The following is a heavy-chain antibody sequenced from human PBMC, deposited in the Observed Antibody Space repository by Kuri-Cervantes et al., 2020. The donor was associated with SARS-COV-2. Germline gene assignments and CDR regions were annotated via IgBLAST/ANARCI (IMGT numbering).Heavy chain of an antibody. CDR2: IRSKANSYAT. J-gene: IGHJ6*02. CDR1: GFTFSGSA. D-gene: IGHD6-19*01. CDR3: ARAGIDSGWYYGMDV. V-gene: IGHV3-73*01. Sequence: GESLKISCAASGFTFSGSAMHWVRQASGKGLEWVGRIRSKANSYATAYAASVKGRFTISRDDSKNTAYLQMNSLRAEDTAVYYCARAGIDSGWYYGMDVWGQGTTVTVSS.